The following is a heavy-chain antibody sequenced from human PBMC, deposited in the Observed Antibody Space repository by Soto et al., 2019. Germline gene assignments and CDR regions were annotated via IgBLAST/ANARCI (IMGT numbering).Heavy chain of an antibody. CDR1: GFSVSSNY. D-gene: IGHD4-17*01. CDR3: ATRSVTAPR. J-gene: IGHJ4*02. Sequence: GGGLVQPGGSLRLSCAASGFSVSSNYMSWVRQAPGKGLECVSLIYSGGSTYYADSVKGRFTISRHNFNNTLYLQMNSLRSDDTAVYYCATRSVTAPRWGQGTLVTVSS. V-gene: IGHV3-53*04. CDR2: IYSGGST.